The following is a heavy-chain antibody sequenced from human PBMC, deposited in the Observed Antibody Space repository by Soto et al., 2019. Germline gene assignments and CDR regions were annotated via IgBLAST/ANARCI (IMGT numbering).Heavy chain of an antibody. CDR1: GGSISSSSYY. Sequence: SETLSLTCTVSGGSISSSSYYWGWIRQPPGKGLEWIGSIYYSGSTYYNPSLKSRVTISVDTPKNQFSLKLSSVTAADTAVYYCARLDTAMVGSYGMDVWGQGTTVTVSS. CDR2: IYYSGST. V-gene: IGHV4-39*01. D-gene: IGHD5-18*01. J-gene: IGHJ6*02. CDR3: ARLDTAMVGSYGMDV.